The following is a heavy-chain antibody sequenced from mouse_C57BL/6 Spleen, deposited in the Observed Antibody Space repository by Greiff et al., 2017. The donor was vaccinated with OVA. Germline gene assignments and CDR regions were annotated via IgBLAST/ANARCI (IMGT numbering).Heavy chain of an antibody. CDR1: GYTFTDYE. CDR2: IDPETGGT. V-gene: IGHV1-15*01. CDR3: TRAY. Sequence: QVQLQQSGAELVRPGASVTLSCKASGYTFTDYEMHWVKQTPVHGLEWIGAIDPETGGTAYNQKFKGKAILTADKSASTAYMEVHSLTYEDSAVYYCTRAYWGQGTLVTVSA. J-gene: IGHJ3*01.